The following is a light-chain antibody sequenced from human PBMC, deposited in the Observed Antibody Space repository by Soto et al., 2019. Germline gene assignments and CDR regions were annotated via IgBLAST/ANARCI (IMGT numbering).Light chain of an antibody. CDR2: DAS. CDR1: QSVSSY. V-gene: IGKV3-11*01. J-gene: IGKJ2*01. CDR3: QQRSNWPPMYT. Sequence: EIVLTQSPATLSLSPGEGATLSCRASQSVSSYLAWYQQKPGQAPRLLIYDASNRGTGIPARFSGGGSGTDFTLTISSLEPEDFAIYYCQQRSNWPPMYTFGQGTKLEIK.